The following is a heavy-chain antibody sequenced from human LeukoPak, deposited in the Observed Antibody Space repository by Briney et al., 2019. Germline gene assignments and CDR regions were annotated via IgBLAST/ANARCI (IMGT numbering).Heavy chain of an antibody. CDR3: AKRVPRGYYRLAN. D-gene: IGHD3-22*01. J-gene: IGHJ4*02. V-gene: IGHV3-23*01. CDR2: ISGSGSNT. Sequence: PGGSLRLSCASSGLTFSLFAMRCVPQAPGKGLEWVSGISGSGSNTYYADSVKGRFTISRDNPKNTLHLQMNSLRAEDTAVYYCAKRVPRGYYRLANWAQGTLVTVSS. CDR1: GLTFSLFA.